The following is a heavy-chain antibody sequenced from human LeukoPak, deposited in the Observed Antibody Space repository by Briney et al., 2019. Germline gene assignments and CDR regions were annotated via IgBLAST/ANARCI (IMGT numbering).Heavy chain of an antibody. J-gene: IGHJ4*02. V-gene: IGHV3-30*04. CDR2: ISYDGSNK. CDR1: GFTFSNYA. Sequence: TGGSLRLSCAASGFTFSNYALHWVRQAPGKGLEWVAVISYDGSNKYYADSVKGRFTISRDNSKNTLYLQMNSLRAEDTAVYYCASLLTVTTGYWGQGTLVTVSS. CDR3: ASLLTVTTGY. D-gene: IGHD4-17*01.